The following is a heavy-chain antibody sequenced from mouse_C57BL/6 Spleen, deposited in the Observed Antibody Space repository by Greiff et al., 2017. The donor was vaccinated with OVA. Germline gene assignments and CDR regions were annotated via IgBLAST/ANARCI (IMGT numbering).Heavy chain of an antibody. CDR2: ISGGGGNT. Sequence: EVKVVESGRGLVKPGGSLKLSCAASGFTFSSYTMSWVRQTPEKRLEWVATISGGGGNTYYPDSVKGRFTISRDNAKNTLYLQMSSLRSEDTALYYCARDYGRAWFAYWGQGTLVTVSA. V-gene: IGHV5-9*01. D-gene: IGHD1-1*01. J-gene: IGHJ3*01. CDR3: ARDYGRAWFAY. CDR1: GFTFSSYT.